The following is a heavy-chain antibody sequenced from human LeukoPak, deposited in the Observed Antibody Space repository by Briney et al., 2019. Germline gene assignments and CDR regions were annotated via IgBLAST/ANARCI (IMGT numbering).Heavy chain of an antibody. Sequence: GGSLRLSCAVSGFTFSSYAMHWVRQAPGKGLQWVAVISYHGSSKYYADSVKGRFTISRDNSRNTLYLQMNSLRAEDTALYYCAKEHVNMGSPSWFDPWGQGTLVTVSS. CDR3: AKEHVNMGSPSWFDP. CDR1: GFTFSSYA. D-gene: IGHD3-10*01. J-gene: IGHJ5*02. CDR2: ISYHGSSK. V-gene: IGHV3-30*04.